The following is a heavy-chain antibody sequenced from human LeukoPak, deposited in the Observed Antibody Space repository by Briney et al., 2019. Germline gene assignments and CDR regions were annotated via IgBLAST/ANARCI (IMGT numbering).Heavy chain of an antibody. J-gene: IGHJ6*02. CDR2: ISNSGGTT. CDR1: GFTFSAYG. D-gene: IGHD6-13*01. V-gene: IGHV3-23*01. CDR3: AKVLGSTWRSGMDV. Sequence: GGSLRLSCAASGFTFSAYGMTWVRQAPGKGLEWVSVISNSGGTTYFADSVKGRFTISRDNSKNAVYLQMNSLSAEDTAVYYCAKVLGSTWRSGMDVWGQGTTVTVSS.